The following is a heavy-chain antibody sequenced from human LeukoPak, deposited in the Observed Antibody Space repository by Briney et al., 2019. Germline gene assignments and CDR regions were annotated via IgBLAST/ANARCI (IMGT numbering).Heavy chain of an antibody. Sequence: PGGSLRLSCAASGFTFINAWMNWVRQAPGKGLEWVGRIKSKTDGGTTDYAAPVKGRFTISRDDSKNTLYLQMNSLKTEDTAVYSCTSEPPMDFFVALPAWGHGTLVTVSS. CDR2: IKSKTDGGTT. J-gene: IGHJ5*01. CDR1: GFTFINAW. D-gene: IGHD2-2*01. V-gene: IGHV3-15*01. CDR3: TSEPPMDFFVALPA.